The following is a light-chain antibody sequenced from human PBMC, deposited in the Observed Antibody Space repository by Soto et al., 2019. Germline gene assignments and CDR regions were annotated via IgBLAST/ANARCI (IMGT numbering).Light chain of an antibody. CDR1: SSDVGGYHY. V-gene: IGLV2-8*01. CDR2: EVS. CDR3: SSYAGSNHPSD. J-gene: IGLJ1*01. Sequence: QSCLTSLPSASASPGQSVTISCPGNSSDVGGYHYVSWYERHPGRARKRLIYEVSKRPSGVPDRVSGSKSGNTASLTVSGLQAEDEADYYRSSYAGSNHPSDFGPGIKVTVL.